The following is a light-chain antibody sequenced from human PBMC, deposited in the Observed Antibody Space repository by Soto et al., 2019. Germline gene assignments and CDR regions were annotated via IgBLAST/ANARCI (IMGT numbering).Light chain of an antibody. Sequence: QSVLTQPPSVSGAPGQRVTISCTGSSSNIGAGYDVHWYQQLPGTAPKLLIYGNSNRPSGVPDRFSGSKSGTSASLAITGLQGGDEGDYYCQSYDSSLSGFVVFGGGTQVTVL. V-gene: IGLV1-40*01. J-gene: IGLJ2*01. CDR2: GNS. CDR1: SSNIGAGYD. CDR3: QSYDSSLSGFVV.